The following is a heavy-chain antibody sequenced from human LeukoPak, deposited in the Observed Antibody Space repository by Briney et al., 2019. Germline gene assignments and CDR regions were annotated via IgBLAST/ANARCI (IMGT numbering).Heavy chain of an antibody. V-gene: IGHV4-4*07. J-gene: IGHJ4*02. CDR1: GGSISGYY. D-gene: IGHD5-18*01. CDR2: IYSSGTT. CDR3: AKYTFGSDYFAY. Sequence: SETLSLTCTVSGGSISGYYWSWIRQSAGKGLEWIGRIYSSGTTNCNPSLRSRVSVSVDTSNNQFSLNLDSVTAADSAVYYCAKYTFGSDYFAYWGRGTLVTVSS.